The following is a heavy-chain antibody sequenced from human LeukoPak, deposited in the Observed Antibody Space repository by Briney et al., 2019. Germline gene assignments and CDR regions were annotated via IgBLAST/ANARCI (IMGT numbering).Heavy chain of an antibody. CDR2: IIPILGIA. D-gene: IGHD3-22*01. V-gene: IGHV1-69*04. J-gene: IGHJ4*02. CDR1: GGTFSSYT. CDR3: ARDEGYYDSSGYKYYFDY. Sequence: SVKVSFKASGGTFSSYTISWVRQAPGQGLEWMGRIIPILGIANYAQKFQGRVTITADKSTSTAYMELSSLRSEDTAVYYCARDEGYYDSSGYKYYFDYWGQGTLVTVSS.